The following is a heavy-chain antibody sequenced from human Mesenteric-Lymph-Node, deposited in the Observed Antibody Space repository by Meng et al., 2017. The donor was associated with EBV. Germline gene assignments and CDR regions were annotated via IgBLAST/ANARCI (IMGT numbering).Heavy chain of an antibody. D-gene: IGHD2-8*01. Sequence: QVQLQESGPGLVKPSQTLSLPCAVSGGSISSGGYFWSWIRQPPGKGLEWIGHIYYDGTTSYNPSLKSRLTISLDTSKNQFALKLSSVTAADTAIYYCAREIVRNWYDPWGQGALVTVSA. J-gene: IGHJ5*02. CDR1: GGSISSGGYF. CDR3: AREIVRNWYDP. CDR2: IYYDGTT. V-gene: IGHV4-31*11.